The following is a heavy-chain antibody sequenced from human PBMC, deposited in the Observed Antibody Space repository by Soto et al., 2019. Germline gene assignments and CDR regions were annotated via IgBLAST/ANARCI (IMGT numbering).Heavy chain of an antibody. J-gene: IGHJ1*01. CDR2: IYYSGST. Sequence: SEAWSLSNTGSGGFMSTSCYYGGRIRHHPEKGLEWIGSIYYSGSTYYNPSLKSRVTISVDTSKNQFSLKLSSVTAADTAVYYCARFTTYDSSLYQYCHAGWAQGT. CDR3: ARFTTYDSSLYQYCHAG. D-gene: IGHD3-22*01. CDR1: GGFMSTSCYY. V-gene: IGHV4-39*01.